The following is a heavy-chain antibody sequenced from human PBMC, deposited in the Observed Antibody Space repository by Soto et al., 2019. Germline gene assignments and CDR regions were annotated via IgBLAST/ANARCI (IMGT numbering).Heavy chain of an antibody. J-gene: IGHJ4*02. D-gene: IGHD3-22*01. Sequence: GASMKVSCKASGGTFSSYAVSWGRQAPGQGLEWMGGIIPIFGTANYAQKFQGRVTITADESTSTAYMELSSLRSEDTAVYYCARLIGDSSGYYPIDYWGQGTLVTVSS. CDR1: GGTFSSYA. V-gene: IGHV1-69*13. CDR2: IIPIFGTA. CDR3: ARLIGDSSGYYPIDY.